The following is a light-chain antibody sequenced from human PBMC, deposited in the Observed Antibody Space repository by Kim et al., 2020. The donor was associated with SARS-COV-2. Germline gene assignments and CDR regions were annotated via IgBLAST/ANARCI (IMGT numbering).Light chain of an antibody. Sequence: YANWYQRKPGQAPLLVIYGRSNRPSGIPDRFSGSTSGNTASLTITGAQAEDEADYYCAFRDSSGNHLEVFGAGTKVTVL. CDR3: AFRDSSGNHLEV. V-gene: IGLV3-19*01. CDR1: Y. CDR2: GRS. J-gene: IGLJ1*01.